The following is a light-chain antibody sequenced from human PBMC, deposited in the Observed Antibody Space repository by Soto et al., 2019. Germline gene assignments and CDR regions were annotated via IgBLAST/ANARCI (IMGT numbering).Light chain of an antibody. CDR3: TSYTTSSAPVV. CDR2: DVS. Sequence: QSVLTQSASVSGSPGQSITISCTGTSSDVGAYSYVSWYQQHPGEAPKLIIYDVSDRPSGVSNRFSGSKSGNTASLTISGLQAEDEADYYCTSYTTSSAPVVFGGGTKLTVL. V-gene: IGLV2-14*03. CDR1: SSDVGAYSY. J-gene: IGLJ2*01.